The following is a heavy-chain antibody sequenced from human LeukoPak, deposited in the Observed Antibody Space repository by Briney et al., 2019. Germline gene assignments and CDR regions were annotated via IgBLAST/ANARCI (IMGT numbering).Heavy chain of an antibody. CDR1: GFTFSSYG. J-gene: IGHJ3*02. CDR2: ISYDGSNK. D-gene: IGHD3-10*01. Sequence: PGRSLRLSCAASGFTFSSYGMHWVRQAPGKGLEWVAVISYDGSNKYYADSVKGRFTISRDNSKNTLYLQMNSLRAEDTAVYYCARIRGDAFDIWGQGTMVTVSS. CDR3: ARIRGDAFDI. V-gene: IGHV3-30*03.